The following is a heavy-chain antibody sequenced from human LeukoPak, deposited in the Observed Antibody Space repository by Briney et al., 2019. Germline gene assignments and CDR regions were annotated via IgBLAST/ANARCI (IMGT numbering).Heavy chain of an antibody. D-gene: IGHD3-3*01. Sequence: GGSLRLSCAASGFTFSSYGMNWVRQAPGKGLEWISYISSINSTIYYADSVKGRFTISRDNAKNSLYLQMSSLRADDTAMYYCARDSVSDFWSGYYMVYWGRGTLVTVSS. CDR2: ISSINSTI. CDR3: ARDSVSDFWSGYYMVY. CDR1: GFTFSSYG. J-gene: IGHJ4*02. V-gene: IGHV3-48*01.